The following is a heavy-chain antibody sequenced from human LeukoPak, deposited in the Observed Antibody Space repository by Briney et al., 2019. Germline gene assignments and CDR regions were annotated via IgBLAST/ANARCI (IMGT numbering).Heavy chain of an antibody. D-gene: IGHD2-15*01. CDR1: GFTFSSYA. J-gene: IGHJ6*03. CDR2: ISGSGGST. V-gene: IGHV3-23*01. CDR3: ARGVGLYYYYYYMDV. Sequence: AGGSLRLSCAASGFTFSSYAMSWVRQAPGEGLEWVSAISGSGGSTYYADSVKGRFTISRDNAKNSLYLQMNSLRAEDTALYYCARGVGLYYYYYYMDVWGKGTTVTVSS.